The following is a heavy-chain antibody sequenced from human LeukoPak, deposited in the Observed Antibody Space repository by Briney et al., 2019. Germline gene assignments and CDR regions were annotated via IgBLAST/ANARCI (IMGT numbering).Heavy chain of an antibody. D-gene: IGHD5-12*01. Sequence: GASVKVSCKASGYPFTSYDINWVRQATGQGLEWMGWMNPNSGHTGYAQKFQGRVTMTRNTSISTAYMELSSLRSEDTAVYYCAISFGGYDPGYDGMDVWGQGTTVTVSS. CDR2: MNPNSGHT. CDR1: GYPFTSYD. J-gene: IGHJ6*02. V-gene: IGHV1-8*01. CDR3: AISFGGYDPGYDGMDV.